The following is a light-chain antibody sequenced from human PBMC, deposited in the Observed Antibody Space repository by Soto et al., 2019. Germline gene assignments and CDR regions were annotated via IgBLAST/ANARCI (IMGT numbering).Light chain of an antibody. CDR1: QSVRSNY. CDR2: GAS. V-gene: IGKV3-20*01. J-gene: IGKJ2*01. Sequence: EIVLTQSPGTLSLSPGERATLSCRASQSVRSNYLAWYQKKPDQAPRLLIYGASSRATGIPDRFSGSGSGTDFTLTISRLEPEDFAVYYCQHYGSSAYTFGQGTTLEIK. CDR3: QHYGSSAYT.